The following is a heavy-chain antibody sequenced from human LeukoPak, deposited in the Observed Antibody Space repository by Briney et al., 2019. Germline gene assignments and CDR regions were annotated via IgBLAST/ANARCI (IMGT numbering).Heavy chain of an antibody. D-gene: IGHD1-26*01. J-gene: IGHJ4*02. V-gene: IGHV1-2*02. CDR1: GYTFTGYY. Sequence: ASVKVSCKASGYTFTGYYLHWVRQAPGQGLEWMGWINPHSGVTTFPRKFQGRVTMTMDTSISTTYMELNRLRSDDTAVYYCARDQVAATSAHNFDYWGQGTLVTVSS. CDR2: INPHSGVT. CDR3: ARDQVAATSAHNFDY.